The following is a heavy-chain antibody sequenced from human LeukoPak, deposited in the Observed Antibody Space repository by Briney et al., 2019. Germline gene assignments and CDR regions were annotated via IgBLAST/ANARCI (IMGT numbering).Heavy chain of an antibody. CDR1: GDSIITSHW. CDR2: IYHIGTT. Sequence: SETLSLTCAVSGDSIITSHWWSWVRQPPGKGLEWIGEIYHIGTTNYNPSLKSRVSISVVTCRNQFSLTLSSVTAADTAVYYCAREGIYYGSGIPQRYYYYYYMDVWGKGTTVTISS. V-gene: IGHV4-4*02. D-gene: IGHD3-10*01. J-gene: IGHJ6*03. CDR3: AREGIYYGSGIPQRYYYYYYMDV.